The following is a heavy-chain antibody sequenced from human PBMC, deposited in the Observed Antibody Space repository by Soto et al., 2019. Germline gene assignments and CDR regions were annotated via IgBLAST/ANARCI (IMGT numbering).Heavy chain of an antibody. J-gene: IGHJ4*03. D-gene: IGHD3-10*01. CDR3: ARDNGSGSYRGTYVD. V-gene: IGHV4-59*12. Sequence: QVQLQESGPGLVKPSETLSLTCTVSGASISSYYWSWIRQSPQKGLECIGYVHYSGSTTYRPSLKSRVTMSVDSAKNQFSLKLTSVTAADTAVYYCARDNGSGSYRGTYVDWGQGILVTVSS. CDR2: VHYSGST. CDR1: GASISSYY.